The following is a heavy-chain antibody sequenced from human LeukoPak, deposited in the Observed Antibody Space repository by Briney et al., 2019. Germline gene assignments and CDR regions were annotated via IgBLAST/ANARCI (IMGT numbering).Heavy chain of an antibody. Sequence: GGSLRLSCAASGFNFSPYWMHWVRQAPGKGLVWVSRIKSDGSSADYADSVKGRFTISRDNAKSTLYLQMNSLRAEDTAVYYCARGPSASGSYGRFDPWGQGTLVTVSS. CDR2: IKSDGSSA. D-gene: IGHD3-10*01. V-gene: IGHV3-74*01. J-gene: IGHJ5*02. CDR1: GFNFSPYW. CDR3: ARGPSASGSYGRFDP.